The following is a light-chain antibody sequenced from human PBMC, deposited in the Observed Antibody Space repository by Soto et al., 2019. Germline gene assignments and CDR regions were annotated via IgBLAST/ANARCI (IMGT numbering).Light chain of an antibody. CDR2: AAS. CDR1: QSIASY. CDR3: QQSNSSTPT. V-gene: IGKV1-39*01. J-gene: IGKJ4*01. Sequence: DIQVTQSPSSLSASVGDRVTITCRTSQSIASYLNWYRQKAGQAPKLLIYAASSLQSGVPSRFRGSGAGTDFTRTISSLQPEDVATDVCQQSNSSTPTFGEGTKVDNK.